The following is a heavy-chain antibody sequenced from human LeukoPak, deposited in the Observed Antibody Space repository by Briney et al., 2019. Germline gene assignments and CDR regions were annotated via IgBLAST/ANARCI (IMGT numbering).Heavy chain of an antibody. CDR3: TKDRNFATGVAWGYRYFYGLDV. D-gene: IGHD3-16*01. CDR2: IWNDGNNR. Sequence: PGGSLRLSCAVSGFMFSNHGMHWVRQAPGKGLEWVAIIWNDGNNRYYADSVEGRFTISRDNSKNTLYLQMNSLRAEETAVYYCTKDRNFATGVAWGYRYFYGLDVWGQGTTVTVS. J-gene: IGHJ6*02. V-gene: IGHV3-33*06. CDR1: GFMFSNHG.